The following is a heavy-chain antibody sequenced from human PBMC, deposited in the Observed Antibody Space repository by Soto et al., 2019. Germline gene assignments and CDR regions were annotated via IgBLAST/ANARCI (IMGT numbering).Heavy chain of an antibody. D-gene: IGHD3-9*01. CDR1: GGSFSGYY. Sequence: QVQLQQWGAGLLKPSETLSLTCAVYGGSFSGYYWSWIRQPPGKGLEWVGEINHSGSTNYNPSLKSLVTIAVDTSKNQSSLKLSSVTAADTAVYYCATAGYDTYDILTGHDYWGQGTLVTVSS. CDR2: INHSGST. J-gene: IGHJ4*02. V-gene: IGHV4-34*01. CDR3: ATAGYDTYDILTGHDY.